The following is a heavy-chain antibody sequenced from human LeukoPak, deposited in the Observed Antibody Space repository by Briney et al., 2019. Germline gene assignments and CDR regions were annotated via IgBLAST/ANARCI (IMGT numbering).Heavy chain of an antibody. V-gene: IGHV1-69*01. Sequence: SSVNVSFKASVGTFSNYAISWVRQAPAQGREWMGGIIPIFGTANYAQKFQGSVTITADESTSTAYMELSSLRSEDTAVYYCARVGYYDSSGYLEIDYWGQGTLVTVSS. D-gene: IGHD3-22*01. CDR2: IIPIFGTA. CDR3: ARVGYYDSSGYLEIDY. J-gene: IGHJ4*02. CDR1: VGTFSNYA.